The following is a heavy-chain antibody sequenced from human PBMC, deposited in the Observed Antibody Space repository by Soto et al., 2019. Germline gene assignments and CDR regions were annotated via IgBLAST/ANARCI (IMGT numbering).Heavy chain of an antibody. D-gene: IGHD4-4*01. J-gene: IGHJ6*02. CDR2: IIPIFGTA. V-gene: IGHV1-69*13. CDR3: ARGAPTTVTTHYYYYGMDV. Sequence: SVKVSCKASGGTFSSYAISWVRQAPGQGLEWMGGIIPIFGTANYAQKFQGRVTITADESTSTAYMELSSLRSEDTAVYYCARGAPTTVTTHYYYYGMDVWGQGTTVTVSS. CDR1: GGTFSSYA.